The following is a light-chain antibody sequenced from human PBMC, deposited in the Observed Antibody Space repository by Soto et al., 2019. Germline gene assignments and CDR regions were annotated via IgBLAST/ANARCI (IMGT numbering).Light chain of an antibody. CDR2: GAS. V-gene: IGKV3-15*01. Sequence: EIVMTQSPATLSVSPGETATLSCRASQSVSSDLAWYQQKPGQAPRLLIYGASTRAAGIPARFSGSGSGTEFTLTISSLQSEDFAVYYCQQYNNWPPVFTFGPGTKVDIK. CDR3: QQYNNWPPVFT. CDR1: QSVSSD. J-gene: IGKJ3*01.